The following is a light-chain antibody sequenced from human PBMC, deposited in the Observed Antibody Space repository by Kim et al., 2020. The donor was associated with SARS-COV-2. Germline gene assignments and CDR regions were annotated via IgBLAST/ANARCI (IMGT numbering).Light chain of an antibody. Sequence: DIQMTQYPSTLSASVGDRVTITCRASQRISSWLAWYQQKPGKAPKFLIYEASSLESGVPSRFSGSGSGTEFTLTISSLQPDDFATYYCKQYNNYPLTFGGRTKVDIK. CDR1: QRISSW. J-gene: IGKJ4*01. CDR2: EAS. V-gene: IGKV1-5*03. CDR3: KQYNNYPLT.